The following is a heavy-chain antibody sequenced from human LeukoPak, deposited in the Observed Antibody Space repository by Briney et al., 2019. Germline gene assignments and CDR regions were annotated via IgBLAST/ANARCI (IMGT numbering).Heavy chain of an antibody. D-gene: IGHD3-10*01. Sequence: SVKVSCKASGGIFSSYAISWVRQAPGQGREWMGGIITIFGTANYAQKFQGRVTITADESTSTAYMELSSLRSEDTAVYYCARGIGRLELYYYYYMDVWGKGTTVTVSS. V-gene: IGHV1-69*01. CDR1: GGIFSSYA. J-gene: IGHJ6*03. CDR2: IITIFGTA. CDR3: ARGIGRLELYYYYYMDV.